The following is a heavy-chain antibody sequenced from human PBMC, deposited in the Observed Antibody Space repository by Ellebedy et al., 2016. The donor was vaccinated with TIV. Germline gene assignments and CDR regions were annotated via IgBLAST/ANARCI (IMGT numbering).Heavy chain of an antibody. CDR2: IQQDGSAR. CDR1: GISISNYW. CDR3: ARDPFSGSPIY. Sequence: PGGSLRLSCAASGISISNYWMSWVRQAPGKGLEWVANIQQDGSARYYVDSVKGRFTISSDNGKNSLYLQMNSLRPEDTAVYYCARDPFSGSPIYWGQGTLVTVSS. J-gene: IGHJ4*02. D-gene: IGHD1-26*01. V-gene: IGHV3-7*04.